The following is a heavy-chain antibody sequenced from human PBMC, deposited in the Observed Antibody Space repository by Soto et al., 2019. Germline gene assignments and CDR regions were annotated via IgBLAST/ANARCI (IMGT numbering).Heavy chain of an antibody. V-gene: IGHV1-2*02. CDR3: ARDLAKGGGSEGFDY. CDR2: INPKSGGT. Sequence: ASVNVSFKASGYSFTVYEIHWFLQSPLQWLELMGCINPKSGGTMYPQKFQGRVTMTWDTSISTAYMALTRLRSDDTALYYCARDLAKGGGSEGFDYWGKGTLVT. J-gene: IGHJ4*02. CDR1: GYSFTVYE. D-gene: IGHD1-26*01.